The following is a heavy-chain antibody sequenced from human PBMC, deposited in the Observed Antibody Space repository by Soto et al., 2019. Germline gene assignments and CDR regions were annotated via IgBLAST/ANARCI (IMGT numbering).Heavy chain of an antibody. Sequence: SETLSLTCAVYGGSFSGYYWSWIRQPPGKGLEWIGEINHSGSTNYNPSLKSRVTISVDTSKNQFSLKLSSVTAADTAVYYCARGRGITIFGVVSQDYYYYGMDVWGQGTTVT. J-gene: IGHJ6*02. CDR3: ARGRGITIFGVVSQDYYYYGMDV. D-gene: IGHD3-3*01. CDR2: INHSGST. V-gene: IGHV4-34*01. CDR1: GGSFSGYY.